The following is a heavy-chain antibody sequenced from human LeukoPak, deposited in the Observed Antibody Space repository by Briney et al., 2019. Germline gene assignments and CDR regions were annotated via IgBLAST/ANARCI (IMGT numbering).Heavy chain of an antibody. V-gene: IGHV4-39*01. J-gene: IGHJ4*02. Sequence: KPSETLSLTCTVSGGSISSSSYYWGWIRQPPGKGLEWIGSIYYSGSTYYNPSLKSRVTISVDTSKNQFSLKLSSVTAADTAVYCCARRSSRVRGVISPFDYWGQGTLVTVSS. CDR1: GGSISSSSYY. D-gene: IGHD3-10*01. CDR2: IYYSGST. CDR3: ARRSSRVRGVISPFDY.